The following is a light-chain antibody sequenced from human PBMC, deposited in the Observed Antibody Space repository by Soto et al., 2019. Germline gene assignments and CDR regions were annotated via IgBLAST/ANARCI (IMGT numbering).Light chain of an antibody. Sequence: QSALTQPASLSGSPGQSITISCSGGSSNIGINTVSWYEHLPGTAPRLLIYGNNQRPSGVPDRFSGSKSGTSASLAISGLQSEDEAHYYCATRDDSLDVHVFGTGTKLTVL. V-gene: IGLV1-44*01. J-gene: IGLJ1*01. CDR1: SSNIGINT. CDR2: GNN. CDR3: ATRDDSLDVHV.